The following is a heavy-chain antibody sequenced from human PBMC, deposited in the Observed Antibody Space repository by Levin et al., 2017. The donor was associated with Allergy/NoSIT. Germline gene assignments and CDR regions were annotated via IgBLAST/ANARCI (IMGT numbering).Heavy chain of an antibody. D-gene: IGHD5-18*01. CDR1: GYRFSNYW. J-gene: IGHJ4*02. Sequence: GESLKISCKGSGYRFSNYWIGWVRQMPGKGLEWMGIIYPGDSDTIYSPSFQGQVTISADKSISTAYLQWSSLKASDTAMYYCARRSGYSYGYFFDYWGQGTLVTVSS. CDR2: IYPGDSDT. CDR3: ARRSGYSYGYFFDY. V-gene: IGHV5-51*01.